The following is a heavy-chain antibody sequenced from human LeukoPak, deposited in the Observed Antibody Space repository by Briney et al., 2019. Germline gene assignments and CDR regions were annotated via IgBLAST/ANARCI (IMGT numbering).Heavy chain of an antibody. Sequence: PSETLSLTCTVSGGSISSYYWSWIRQPPGKGLEWIGYIYTSGSTNYNPSLKSRDTISVDTSKNQFSLKLSSVTAADTAVYYCARGLYCSSTSCYNKRGRGYYYYMDVWGKGTTVTVSS. J-gene: IGHJ6*03. D-gene: IGHD2-2*02. CDR3: ARGLYCSSTSCYNKRGRGYYYYMDV. CDR1: GGSISSYY. V-gene: IGHV4-4*09. CDR2: IYTSGST.